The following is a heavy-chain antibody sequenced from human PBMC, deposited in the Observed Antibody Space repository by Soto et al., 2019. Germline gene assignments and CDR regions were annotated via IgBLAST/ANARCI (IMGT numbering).Heavy chain of an antibody. J-gene: IGHJ4*02. D-gene: IGHD6-13*01. V-gene: IGHV4-34*01. CDR2: INHSGST. CDR3: ARRYHQQLVLDVSPDFDY. Sequence: SETLSLTCAVYGGSFSGYYWSWIRQPPGKGLEWIGEINHSGSTNYNPSLKSRVTISVDTSKNQFSLKLSSVTAADTAVYYCARRYHQQLVLDVSPDFDYWGQGTLVTVSS. CDR1: GGSFSGYY.